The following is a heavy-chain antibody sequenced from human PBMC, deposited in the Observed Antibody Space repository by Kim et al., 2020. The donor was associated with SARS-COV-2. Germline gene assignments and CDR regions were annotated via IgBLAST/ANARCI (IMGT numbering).Heavy chain of an antibody. Sequence: YADSVKGRFTISRDNSKNTLYLQMNSLRAEDTAVYYCAKVRGASVAALGYWGQGTLVTVSS. V-gene: IGHV3-30*02. D-gene: IGHD6-25*01. J-gene: IGHJ4*02. CDR3: AKVRGASVAALGY.